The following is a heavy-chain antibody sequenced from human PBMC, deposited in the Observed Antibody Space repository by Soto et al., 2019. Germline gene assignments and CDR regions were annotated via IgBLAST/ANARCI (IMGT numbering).Heavy chain of an antibody. CDR1: GDTFANFG. D-gene: IGHD3-10*01. CDR2: IATYNNNK. V-gene: IGHV1-18*01. CDR3: ARVVRGVVNWFDP. Sequence: HLGQSGPEVKRPGSSITVSCKTSGDTFANFGLSWVRQAPGQGLEWMGWIATYNNNKNYAQKFQGRLTLTTDTSTSTAYMELESLGYDDTAVYYCARVVRGVVNWFDPWGQGTLVTVSS. J-gene: IGHJ5*02.